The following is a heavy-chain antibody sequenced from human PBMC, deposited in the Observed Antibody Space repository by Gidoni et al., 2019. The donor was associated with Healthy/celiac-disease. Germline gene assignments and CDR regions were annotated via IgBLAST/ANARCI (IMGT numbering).Heavy chain of an antibody. CDR2: IIPIFGTA. V-gene: IGHV1-69*01. D-gene: IGHD2-2*01. CDR3: ARVGCSSTSCYPSYYYYGMDV. Sequence: QVQLVQSAAEVKTPGSSVQGSCKASGGTFSSYDISWVRQGPGQGLEWMGGIIPIFGTANYAQKFQGRVTITADESTSTAYMELSSLRSEDTAVYYCARVGCSSTSCYPSYYYYGMDVWGQGTTVTVSS. CDR1: GGTFSSYD. J-gene: IGHJ6*02.